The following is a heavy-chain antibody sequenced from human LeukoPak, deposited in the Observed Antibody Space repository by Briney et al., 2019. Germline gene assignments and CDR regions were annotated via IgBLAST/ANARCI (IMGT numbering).Heavy chain of an antibody. D-gene: IGHD1-26*01. J-gene: IGHJ4*02. V-gene: IGHV4-39*07. CDR1: GGSLSSGSYY. Sequence: SETLSLTCTVSGGSLSSGSYYWGWIRQPPGKGLEWIGSIYYSGITYYNPSLKSRVTISVDTSKNQFSLKLSSVTAADTAVYYCARGKSNSGFDYWGQGTLVTVSS. CDR3: ARGKSNSGFDY. CDR2: IYYSGIT.